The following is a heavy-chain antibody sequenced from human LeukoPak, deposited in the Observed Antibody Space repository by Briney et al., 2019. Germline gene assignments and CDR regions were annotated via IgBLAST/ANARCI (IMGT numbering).Heavy chain of an antibody. V-gene: IGHV1-8*03. Sequence: ASVKVSCKASGYTFTSYGINWVRQATGQGLEWMGWMNPNSGNTGYAQKFQGRVTITRNTSISTAYMELSSLRSEDTAVYYCARVGAPDYAIDYWGQGTLVTVSS. CDR2: MNPNSGNT. CDR3: ARVGAPDYAIDY. D-gene: IGHD1-26*01. CDR1: GYTFTSYG. J-gene: IGHJ4*02.